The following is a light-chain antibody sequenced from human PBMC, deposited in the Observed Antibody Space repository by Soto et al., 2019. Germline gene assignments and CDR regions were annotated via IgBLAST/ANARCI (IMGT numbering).Light chain of an antibody. CDR2: DVS. Sequence: QSAVTQPRSVSGSPGQSVTISCTGPSIDVGGSIYVSWYQQHPGKAPKLMIYDVSERPSGVPDRFSGSKSGNTASLTISGLPAEDEADYYCCSYAVTFYVFGTGTKVTDL. CDR3: CSYAVTFYV. J-gene: IGLJ1*01. CDR1: SIDVGGSIY. V-gene: IGLV2-11*01.